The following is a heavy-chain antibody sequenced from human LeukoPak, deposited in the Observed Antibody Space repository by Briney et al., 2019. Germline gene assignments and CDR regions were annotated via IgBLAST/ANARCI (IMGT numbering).Heavy chain of an antibody. D-gene: IGHD5-24*01. J-gene: IGHJ4*02. Sequence: GGSLRLSCAGSGFIFSSYAMSWVRQAPGKELEWVSAMSGVGGNTFYTDSVRGRVTISRDNSKNTLYLQMNSLRAEDTAIYYCAKTSRWERDYFDYWGQGTLVTVSS. CDR3: AKTSRWERDYFDY. CDR1: GFIFSSYA. V-gene: IGHV3-23*01. CDR2: MSGVGGNT.